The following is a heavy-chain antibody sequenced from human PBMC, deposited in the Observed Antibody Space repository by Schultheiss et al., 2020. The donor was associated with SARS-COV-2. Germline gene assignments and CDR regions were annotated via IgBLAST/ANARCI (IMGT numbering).Heavy chain of an antibody. D-gene: IGHD3-22*01. CDR3: ARDSANYDSSGYYYGGRSDNGMDV. Sequence: SQTLSLTCTVSGGSISSYYWSWIRQPPGKGLEWIGYIYYSGNTYYNPSLKSRVTISVDTSKNQFSLKLSSVTAADTAVYYCARDSANYDSSGYYYGGRSDNGMDVWGQGTTVTVSS. CDR1: GGSISSYY. J-gene: IGHJ6*02. CDR2: IYYSGNT. V-gene: IGHV4-59*12.